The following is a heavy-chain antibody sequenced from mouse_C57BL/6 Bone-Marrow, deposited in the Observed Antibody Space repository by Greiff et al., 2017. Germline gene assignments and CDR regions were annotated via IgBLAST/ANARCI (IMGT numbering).Heavy chain of an antibody. D-gene: IGHD2-4*01. CDR2: IYPRSGNT. J-gene: IGHJ2*01. Sequence: QVQLQQSGAELARPGASVKLSCKASGYTFTSYGISWVKQRTGQGLEWIGEIYPRSGNTYYTEKFKGKATLTADKSSSTAYMELRSLTSEDSAVYFCARGWGLRRGGDFDYWGQGTTLTVSS. V-gene: IGHV1-81*01. CDR3: ARGWGLRRGGDFDY. CDR1: GYTFTSYG.